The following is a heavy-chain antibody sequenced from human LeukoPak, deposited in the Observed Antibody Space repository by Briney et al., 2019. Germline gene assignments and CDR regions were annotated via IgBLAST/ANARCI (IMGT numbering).Heavy chain of an antibody. Sequence: PGGSLRLSCAASGFTFSSYSMNWVRQAPGKGLGWVSSISSSSSYIYYADSVKGRFTISRDNAKNSLYLQMNSLRAEDTAVYYCARVALRRTDAFDIWGQGTMVTVSS. J-gene: IGHJ3*02. CDR3: ARVALRRTDAFDI. CDR1: GFTFSSYS. CDR2: ISSSSSYI. D-gene: IGHD4-17*01. V-gene: IGHV3-21*01.